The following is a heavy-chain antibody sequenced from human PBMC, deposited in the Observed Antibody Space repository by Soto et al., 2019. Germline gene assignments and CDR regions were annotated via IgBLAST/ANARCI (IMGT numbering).Heavy chain of an antibody. CDR1: GFTVSTYE. J-gene: IGHJ5*02. Sequence: GESLKISCAASGFTVSTYEMHWVRQGTGKGLEWVSRINVGGDTFYSGSVKGRFTVSRDHARNSAYLQMNSLRVGDTAVYYCVRGEMRSSSGHTWFDPWGQGVLVTVSS. D-gene: IGHD6-6*01. CDR3: VRGEMRSSSGHTWFDP. CDR2: INVGGDT. V-gene: IGHV3-13*01.